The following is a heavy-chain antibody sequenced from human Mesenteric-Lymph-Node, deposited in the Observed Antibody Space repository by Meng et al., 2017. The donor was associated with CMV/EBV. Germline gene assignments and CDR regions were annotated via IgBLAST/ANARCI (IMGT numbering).Heavy chain of an antibody. D-gene: IGHD6-19*01. Sequence: GGSLRLSCAASGFTFDDYTMHWVRQAPGKGLEWVSLINWDGGRTYYADSVRGRFTISRENSKNSLYLQMDSLTTEDTAWYYCTKDNSFSSGWYNWFDSWGQGTLVTVSS. V-gene: IGHV3-43*01. CDR3: TKDNSFSSGWYNWFDS. CDR2: INWDGGRT. CDR1: GFTFDDYT. J-gene: IGHJ5*01.